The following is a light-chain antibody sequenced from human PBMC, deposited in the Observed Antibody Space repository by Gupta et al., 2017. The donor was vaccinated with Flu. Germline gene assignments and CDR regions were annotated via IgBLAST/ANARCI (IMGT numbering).Light chain of an antibody. J-gene: IGLJ3*02. CDR3: AVWDEGLNGWL. V-gene: IGLV1-44*01. CDR2: TSD. CDR1: NSNIATNT. Sequence: QSVLTQPPSASGTPGQRVTISCSGSNSNIATNTVNWFQQLPGTAPKLLIHTSDQRPSGVPDRFSGSKSGTSASLAIGGLQSEDEADYYCAVWDEGLNGWLFGGGTKLTGL.